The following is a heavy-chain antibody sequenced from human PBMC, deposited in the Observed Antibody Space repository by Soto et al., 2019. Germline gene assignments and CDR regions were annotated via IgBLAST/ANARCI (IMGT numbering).Heavy chain of an antibody. CDR1: GCPFSRYW. D-gene: IGHD6-6*01. V-gene: IGHV3-30*03. Sequence: PGGSLRLSCAASGCPFSRYWMSWVRQAPGKGLEWVAVISYDAKKIYYGESVKGRFTISRDNSEDTLYLQMNSLSAEDTAVYFCARDDPGLVYYFDYWGQGALVTVSS. CDR3: ARDDPGLVYYFDY. CDR2: ISYDAKKI. J-gene: IGHJ4*02.